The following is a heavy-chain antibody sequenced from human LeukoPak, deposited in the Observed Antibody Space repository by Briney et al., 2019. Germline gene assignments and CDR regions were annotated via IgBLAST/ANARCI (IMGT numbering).Heavy chain of an antibody. CDR3: ARERRDIVVVPAAMVDY. V-gene: IGHV4-34*01. J-gene: IGHJ4*02. CDR2: INHSGST. Sequence: PSETLCLTCAVYGGSFSGYYWSWVRQPPGKGLEWVGEINHSGSTNYNPYLKSRVTISVDTSKNQFSLKLSSVTAADTAVYYCARERRDIVVVPAAMVDYWGQGTLVTVSS. D-gene: IGHD2-2*01. CDR1: GGSFSGYY.